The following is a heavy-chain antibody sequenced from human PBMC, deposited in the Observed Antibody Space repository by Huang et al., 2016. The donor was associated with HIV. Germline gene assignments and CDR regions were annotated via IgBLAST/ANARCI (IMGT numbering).Heavy chain of an antibody. V-gene: IGHV3-74*01. J-gene: IGHJ4*02. D-gene: IGHD3-22*01. CDR2: IKSEGSST. CDR1: GFSISSYW. CDR3: ARDPRIQSWLNFFDY. Sequence: EVQLVESGGGLVQPGGSLRLSCAASGFSISSYWMHWVRKAPGKGLVWVSRIKSEGSSTSYADSVKGRFTISRDNAKNTMYLQMNSLRAEDTAVYYCARDPRIQSWLNFFDYWGQGTLVSVSS.